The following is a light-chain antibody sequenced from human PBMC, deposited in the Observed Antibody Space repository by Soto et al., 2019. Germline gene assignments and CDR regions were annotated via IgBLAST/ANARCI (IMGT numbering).Light chain of an antibody. CDR1: QTISVY. CDR3: QQANSFPLT. V-gene: IGKV1-12*01. CDR2: KAS. J-gene: IGKJ4*01. Sequence: DIQMTQSPSSLSASVGDTVIITCRASQTISVYLNWYQQIAGKAPKLLIYKASTLKSGVPSRFSGSGSGTEFTLTISSLQPDDFATYYCQQANSFPLTFGGGTKVDI.